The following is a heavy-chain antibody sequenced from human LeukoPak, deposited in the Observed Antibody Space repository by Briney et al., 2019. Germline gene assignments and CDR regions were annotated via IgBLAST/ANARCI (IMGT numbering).Heavy chain of an antibody. Sequence: PSETLSLTCTVSGGSISSYYWSWIRQPPGKGLEWIGYIYYSGSTNYNPSLKSRVTISVDTSKNQFSLKLSSVTAADTAVYYCARDGGGVSDYWGQGTLVTVSS. D-gene: IGHD3-16*01. J-gene: IGHJ4*02. V-gene: IGHV4-59*01. CDR1: GGSISSYY. CDR3: ARDGGGVSDY. CDR2: IYYSGST.